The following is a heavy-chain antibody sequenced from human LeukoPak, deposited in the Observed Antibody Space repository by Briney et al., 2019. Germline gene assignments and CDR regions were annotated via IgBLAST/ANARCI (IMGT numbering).Heavy chain of an antibody. J-gene: IGHJ4*02. V-gene: IGHV4-4*09. D-gene: IGHD6-6*01. CDR2: LSTTGRN. CDR1: GGFISICY. CDR3: PRLGSNSFKV. Sequence: SETLSLICSVWGGFISICYGSGIRRPRGRGREGIGYLSTTGRNNYNHSLKRQVTISVDTSTNQFSLKLSSVTDADTAVYYCPRLGSNSFKVWGQGTLVTVSS.